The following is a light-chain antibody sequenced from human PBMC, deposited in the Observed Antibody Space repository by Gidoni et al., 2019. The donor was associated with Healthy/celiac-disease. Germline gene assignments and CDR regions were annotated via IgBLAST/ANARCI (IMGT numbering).Light chain of an antibody. Sequence: DIQMTQSPSSLSASVADRVTITCQASQDISNYLNWYQQKPGKAPKLLIYDASNLETGVPSRFSGSGSGTDFTFTISSLQPEDIATYYCQQYDNLPLTFXGXTKVEIK. CDR1: QDISNY. CDR3: QQYDNLPLT. J-gene: IGKJ4*01. CDR2: DAS. V-gene: IGKV1-33*01.